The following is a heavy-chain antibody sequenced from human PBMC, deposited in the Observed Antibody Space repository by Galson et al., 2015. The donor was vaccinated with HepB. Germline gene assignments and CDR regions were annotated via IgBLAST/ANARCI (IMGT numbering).Heavy chain of an antibody. J-gene: IGHJ4*02. CDR3: ATGGECSGGSCHEGH. D-gene: IGHD2-15*01. V-gene: IGHV1-69*06. Sequence: SVKVSCKASGGTFSSYVISWVRQAPGQGLEWMGGIIPIFGRGNYARKFQGRVTISADKSTTTAYMELSSLRSEDTAVYYCATGGECSGGSCHEGHWGQGALVTVSS. CDR2: IIPIFGRG. CDR1: GGTFSSYV.